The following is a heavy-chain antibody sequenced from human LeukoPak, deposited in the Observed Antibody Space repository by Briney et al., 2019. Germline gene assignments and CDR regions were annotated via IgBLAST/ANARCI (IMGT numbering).Heavy chain of an antibody. V-gene: IGHV3-30*04. D-gene: IGHD3-9*01. Sequence: PGRSLRPSCAASGFTFSSYAMHWVRQAPGKGLEWVAVISYDGSNKYYADSVKGRFTISRDNSKNTLYLQMNSLTAEDTAVYYCARGATTGYYPYWGQGTLVTVSS. CDR2: ISYDGSNK. CDR1: GFTFSSYA. J-gene: IGHJ4*02. CDR3: ARGATTGYYPY.